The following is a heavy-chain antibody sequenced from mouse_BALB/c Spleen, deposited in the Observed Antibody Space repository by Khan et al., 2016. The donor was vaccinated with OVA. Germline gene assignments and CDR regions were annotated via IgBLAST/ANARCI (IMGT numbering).Heavy chain of an antibody. Sequence: VQLVESGAELAKPGASVKMSCKASGYTFTTYWMHWVKQRPGQGLEWIGYIDPSTGYTEYNQKFKDKATLTTDKSSSTAYMQLRSLTSEESAVYYWARRGLYGILVYGGKGTLVTVSA. J-gene: IGHJ3*01. CDR3: ARRGLYGILVY. CDR1: GYTFTTYW. CDR2: IDPSTGYT. V-gene: IGHV1-7*01. D-gene: IGHD2-1*01.